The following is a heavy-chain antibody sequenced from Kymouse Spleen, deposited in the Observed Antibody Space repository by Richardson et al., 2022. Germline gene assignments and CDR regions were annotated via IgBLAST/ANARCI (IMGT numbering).Heavy chain of an antibody. J-gene: IGHJ6*02. D-gene: IGHD6-19*01. V-gene: IGHV4-39*01. Sequence: QLQLQESGPGLVKPSETLSLTCTVSGGSISSSSYYWGWIRQPPGKGLEWIGSIYYSGSTYYNPSLKSRVTISVDTSKNQFSLKLSSVTAADTAVYYCARNSSGWTGDYYYYGMDVWGQGTTVTVSS. CDR3: ARNSSGWTGDYYYYGMDV. CDR1: GGSISSSSYY. CDR2: IYYSGST.